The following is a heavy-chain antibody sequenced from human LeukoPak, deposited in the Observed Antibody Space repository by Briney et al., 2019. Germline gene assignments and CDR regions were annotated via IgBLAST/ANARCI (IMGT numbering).Heavy chain of an antibody. Sequence: SETLSLTCTVSGGSISSYYWSWIRQAPGKGLEWIGYIYYSGSTNYNPSLKSRLTISVDTSKNQFSLKLSSVTAADTAVYYCARHSIPAIRTFDYWGQGTLVTVSS. D-gene: IGHD2-21*01. J-gene: IGHJ4*02. CDR1: GGSISSYY. CDR2: IYYSGST. CDR3: ARHSIPAIRTFDY. V-gene: IGHV4-59*08.